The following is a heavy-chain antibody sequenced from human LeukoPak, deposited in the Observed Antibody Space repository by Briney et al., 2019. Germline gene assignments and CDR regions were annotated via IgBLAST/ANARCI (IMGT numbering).Heavy chain of an antibody. CDR2: IYYSGST. CDR1: GGSISSGGYY. CDR3: ARLGTLYSNYWFDP. Sequence: PSQTLSLTCTVSGGSISSGGYYSSWIRQHPGKGLEWIGYIYYSGSTYYNPSLKSRVTISVDTSKNQFSLKLSSVTAADTAVYYCARLGTLYSNYWFDPWGQGTLVTVSS. J-gene: IGHJ5*02. V-gene: IGHV4-31*03. D-gene: IGHD4-11*01.